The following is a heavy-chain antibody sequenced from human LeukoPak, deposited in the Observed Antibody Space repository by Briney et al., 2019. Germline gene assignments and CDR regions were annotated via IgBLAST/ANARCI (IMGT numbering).Heavy chain of an antibody. J-gene: IGHJ4*02. Sequence: KPSETLSLTCTVSGGSISSSSYYWGWIRQPPGKGLEWIGSIYYSGSTYYNPSLKSRVTISVDTSKNQFSLKLSSMTAADTAVYYCARDRGRLVYCGGDCPWGFDYWGQGSLVTVSS. CDR1: GGSISSSSYY. CDR3: ARDRGRLVYCGGDCPWGFDY. CDR2: IYYSGST. V-gene: IGHV4-39*07. D-gene: IGHD2-21*02.